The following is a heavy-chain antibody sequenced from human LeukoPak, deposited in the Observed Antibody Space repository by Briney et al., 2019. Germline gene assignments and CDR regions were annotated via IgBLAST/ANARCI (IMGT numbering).Heavy chain of an antibody. D-gene: IGHD4-17*01. CDR1: GGSISSYY. Sequence: SETLSLTCTVSGGSISSYYWGWIRQPPGKGLEWIGSIYYSGSTYYNPSLKSRVTISVDTSKNQFSLKLSSVTAADTAVYYCARHGGDYLAFDYWGQGTLVTVSS. CDR3: ARHGGDYLAFDY. J-gene: IGHJ4*02. V-gene: IGHV4-39*01. CDR2: IYYSGST.